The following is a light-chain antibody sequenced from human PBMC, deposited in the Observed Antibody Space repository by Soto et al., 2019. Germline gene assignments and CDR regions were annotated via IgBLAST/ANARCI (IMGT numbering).Light chain of an antibody. V-gene: IGLV1-44*01. CDR2: SNN. CDR1: SSSLGRNT. J-gene: IGLJ3*02. CDR3: AAWDVSLNGWV. Sequence: QSVLTQPPSASATPGQRVTISCSGSSSSLGRNTVDWYQQLPGTAPKLLVYSNNQRPSGVPDRFSGSKSGTSGSLAISGLQSEDEADYYCAAWDVSLNGWVFGGGTKLTVL.